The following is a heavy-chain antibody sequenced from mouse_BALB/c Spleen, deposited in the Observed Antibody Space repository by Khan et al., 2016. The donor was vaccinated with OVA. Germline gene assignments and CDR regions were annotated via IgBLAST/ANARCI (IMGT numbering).Heavy chain of an antibody. Sequence: QVQLKESGPGLVAPSQSLSITCTVSGVSLTTYGVHWVRQPPGKGLEWLVVIWSDGITTYNSALKSRLSISKDNSKSQVFLKMNSLQTDDTAMYSCARGGFYAMDSWGQGPSVPVSS. V-gene: IGHV2-6*02. CDR1: GVSLTTYG. CDR2: IWSDGIT. D-gene: IGHD1-1*02. J-gene: IGHJ4*01. CDR3: ARGGFYAMDS.